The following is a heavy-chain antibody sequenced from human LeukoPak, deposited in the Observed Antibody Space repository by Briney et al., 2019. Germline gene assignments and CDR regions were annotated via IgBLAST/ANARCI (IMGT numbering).Heavy chain of an antibody. CDR2: IKQDGSEK. CDR1: GFTFSSYW. J-gene: IGHJ6*02. V-gene: IGHV3-7*01. D-gene: IGHD3-10*01. CDR3: ASNIRYYGSGSYYNDYYGMDV. Sequence: GGSLRLSCVASGFTFSSYWMSWVRQAPGKGLEWVANIKQDGSEKYYVDSVKGRFTISRDNAKNSLYLQMNSLRAEDTAVYYCASNIRYYGSGSYYNDYYGMDVWGQGTTVTVSS.